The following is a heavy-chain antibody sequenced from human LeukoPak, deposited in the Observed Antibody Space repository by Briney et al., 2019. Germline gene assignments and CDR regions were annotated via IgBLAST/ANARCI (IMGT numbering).Heavy chain of an antibody. D-gene: IGHD2-8*01. CDR2: ISSGGNVE. CDR3: ARDTVNGPFVISLDY. V-gene: IGHV3-48*03. CDR1: GFTFSSHE. J-gene: IGHJ4*02. Sequence: GGSLRLSCAASGFTFSSHEMNWLRQAPGKGLEWVSHISSGGNVEYYLDSVRGRFTMSRDNARSLLFLQMNSLRAEDTAVYYCARDTVNGPFVISLDYWGQGALVTVSS.